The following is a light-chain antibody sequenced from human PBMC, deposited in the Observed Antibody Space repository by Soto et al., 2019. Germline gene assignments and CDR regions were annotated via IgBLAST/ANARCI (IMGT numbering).Light chain of an antibody. CDR2: DAS. CDR1: QSVSSY. V-gene: IGKV3-11*01. CDR3: QQRSNWQLT. J-gene: IGKJ4*01. Sequence: EIVLTQSPATLPLSPGERATLSCMASQSVSSYLAWYQQKPGQAPRLLIYDASNRATGIPARFSGSGSGTDFTLTISSLEPEDFAVYYCQQRSNWQLTFGGGTKVDIK.